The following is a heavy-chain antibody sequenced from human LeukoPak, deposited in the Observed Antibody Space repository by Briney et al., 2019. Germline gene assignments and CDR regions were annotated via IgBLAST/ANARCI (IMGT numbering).Heavy chain of an antibody. CDR2: IYHSGST. Sequence: PSGTLSLTCAVSGGSISSSNWWSRVGQPPGKGLEWIGEIYHSGSTNYNPSLKSRVTISVDKSKNQFSLKLSSVTAADTAVYYCASSTMVRGVRYFDYWGQGTLVTVSS. V-gene: IGHV4-4*02. J-gene: IGHJ4*02. CDR1: GGSISSSNW. D-gene: IGHD3-10*01. CDR3: ASSTMVRGVRYFDY.